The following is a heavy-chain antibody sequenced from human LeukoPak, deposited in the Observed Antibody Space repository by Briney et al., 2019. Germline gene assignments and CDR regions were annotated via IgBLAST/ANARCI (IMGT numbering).Heavy chain of an antibody. CDR1: GDSISRYY. CDR2: IFYSGSI. CDR3: ARAQGGVGATPYYFDY. Sequence: PSETLSLTCTVSGDSISRYYWSWIRQPPGKGLEWIGYIFYSGSINYNPSLKSRVTMSVDTSKNQFSLNLSSVTAADTAVYYCARAQGGVGATPYYFDYWGQGTLVTVSS. J-gene: IGHJ4*02. D-gene: IGHD1-26*01. V-gene: IGHV4-59*01.